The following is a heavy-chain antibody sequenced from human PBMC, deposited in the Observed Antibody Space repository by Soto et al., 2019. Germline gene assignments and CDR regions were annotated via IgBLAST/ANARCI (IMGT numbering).Heavy chain of an antibody. J-gene: IGHJ4*02. V-gene: IGHV3-21*01. CDR2: ISSSSSYI. Sequence: EVQLVESGGGLVKPGGSLRLSCAASGFTFSSYSMNWVPQAPGKGLEWVSSISSSSSYIYYADSVKGRFTISRDNAKNSLYLQMNSLRAEDTAVYYCARSGGMATISGLFDYWGQGTLVTVSS. CDR3: ARSGGMATISGLFDY. D-gene: IGHD5-12*01. CDR1: GFTFSSYS.